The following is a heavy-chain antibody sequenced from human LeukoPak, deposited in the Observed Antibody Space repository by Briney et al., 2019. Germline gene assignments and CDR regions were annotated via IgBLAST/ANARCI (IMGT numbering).Heavy chain of an antibody. CDR2: INHSGST. Sequence: SQTLSLTCTVSGGSISSGGYYWSWIRQPPGQGLEWIGEINHSGSTNYNPSLKSRVTISVDTSKNQFSLKLSSVTAADTAVYYCARVPIRGYCSSTSCPQPPLYFDYWGQGTLVTVSS. CDR3: ARVPIRGYCSSTSCPQPPLYFDY. J-gene: IGHJ4*02. V-gene: IGHV4-30-2*01. D-gene: IGHD2-2*01. CDR1: GGSISSGGYY.